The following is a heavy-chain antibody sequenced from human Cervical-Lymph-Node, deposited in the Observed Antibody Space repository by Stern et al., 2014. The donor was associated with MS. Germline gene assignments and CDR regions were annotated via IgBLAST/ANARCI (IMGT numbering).Heavy chain of an antibody. Sequence: EVQLVPSGAELIRPGESLKVSCKGSGFKFSIYWIAWVRQMPGKGLEWTGIIYPGDSETRYRPSFQGQVTMSADKSTSTAYLQWSSLNASDTAMYFCARQTTAWASDVWGQGTLVTVSS. V-gene: IGHV5-51*01. D-gene: IGHD1-14*01. CDR3: ARQTTAWASDV. CDR2: IYPGDSET. J-gene: IGHJ4*02. CDR1: GFKFSIYW.